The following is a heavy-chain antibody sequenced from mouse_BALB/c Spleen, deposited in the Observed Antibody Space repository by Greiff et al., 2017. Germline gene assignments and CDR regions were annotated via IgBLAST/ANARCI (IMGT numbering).Heavy chain of an antibody. V-gene: IGHV2-6-7*01. D-gene: IGHD2-1*01. Sequence: QVTLKVSGPGLVAPSQSLSITCTVSGFSLTGYGVNWVRQPPGKGLEWLGMIWGDGSTDYNSALKSRLSISKDNSKSQVFLKMNSLQTDDTARYYCARDHGNYYYAMDYWGQGTSVTVSS. J-gene: IGHJ4*01. CDR2: IWGDGST. CDR1: GFSLTGYG. CDR3: ARDHGNYYYAMDY.